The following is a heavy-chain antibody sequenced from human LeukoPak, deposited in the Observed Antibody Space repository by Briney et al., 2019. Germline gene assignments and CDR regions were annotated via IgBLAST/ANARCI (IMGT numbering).Heavy chain of an antibody. D-gene: IGHD5-18*01. CDR3: AKDKAARGYSYGYLFDY. J-gene: IGHJ4*02. V-gene: IGHV3-23*01. Sequence: GGSLRLSCAASGFTFSNYAMSWVRQAPGKGLEWVSAISGSGGSTYYADSVKGRFTISRDNSKNTLYLQMSSLRAEDTAVYYCAKDKAARGYSYGYLFDYWGQGTLVTVSS. CDR1: GFTFSNYA. CDR2: ISGSGGST.